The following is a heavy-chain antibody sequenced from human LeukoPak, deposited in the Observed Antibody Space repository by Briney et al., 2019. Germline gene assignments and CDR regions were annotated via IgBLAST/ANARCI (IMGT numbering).Heavy chain of an antibody. CDR2: IYYSGST. V-gene: IGHV4-31*03. Sequence: PSQTLSLTCTVSGGSITSGGYSWSWIRQHPGKGLEWIGYIYYSGSTRYNPSLNSRVNITAGTSKNQFSLNLISVTAADTAGYYCARGGTVVTPNFWGQGTLVTVSP. J-gene: IGHJ4*02. CDR1: GGSITSGGYS. CDR3: ARGGTVVTPNF. D-gene: IGHD4-23*01.